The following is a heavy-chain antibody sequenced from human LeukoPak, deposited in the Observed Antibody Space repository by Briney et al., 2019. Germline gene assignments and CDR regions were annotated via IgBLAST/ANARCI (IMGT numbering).Heavy chain of an antibody. CDR2: LSASGGYT. V-gene: IGHV3-23*01. Sequence: GGSLRLSCAASGFTFNNYAMSWVRQAPGKGLEWVSALSASGGYTYYADSVKGRFTISRDNSKNTLYLQMNSLGAEDTAIYYCAKGDYGGNSGSFFDYWGQGTLVTVSP. J-gene: IGHJ4*02. CDR3: AKGDYGGNSGSFFDY. D-gene: IGHD4-23*01. CDR1: GFTFNNYA.